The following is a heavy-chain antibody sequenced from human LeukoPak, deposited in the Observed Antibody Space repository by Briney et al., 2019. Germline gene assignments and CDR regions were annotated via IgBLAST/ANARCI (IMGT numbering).Heavy chain of an antibody. CDR3: ARGGKNITLNWFDP. J-gene: IGHJ5*02. CDR1: GYTLTELS. Sequence: ASVKVSCKVSGYTLTELSMHWVRQAPGQGLEWMGWINPNSGGTNYAQKFQGRVTMTRDTSISTAYMELSRLRSDDTAVYYCARGGKNITLNWFDPWGQGTLVTVSS. CDR2: INPNSGGT. D-gene: IGHD3-10*01. V-gene: IGHV1-2*02.